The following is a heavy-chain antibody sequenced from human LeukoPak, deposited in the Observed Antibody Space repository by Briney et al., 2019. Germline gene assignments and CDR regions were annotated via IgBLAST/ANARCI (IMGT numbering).Heavy chain of an antibody. CDR2: IYYNGST. Sequence: SETLSLTCTVSGGSVSSGSYYWSWIRQPPGKGLEWIGYIYYNGSTNYNPSLKSRVTISVDTSKNQFSLKLSSVTAADTAVYYCARAHSSSIRTTFDPWGQETLVTVSS. D-gene: IGHD6-13*01. V-gene: IGHV4-61*01. CDR1: GGSVSSGSYY. J-gene: IGHJ5*02. CDR3: ARAHSSSIRTTFDP.